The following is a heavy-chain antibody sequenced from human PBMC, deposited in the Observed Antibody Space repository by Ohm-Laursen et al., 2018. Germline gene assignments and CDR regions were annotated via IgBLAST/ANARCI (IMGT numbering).Heavy chain of an antibody. CDR3: ARLRWYGGLEYYFDY. Sequence: GTLSLTCTVSGGSISSYYWSWIRQPAGKGLEWIGRIYTTGSTNYNPSLKSRVTMSVDTSKNQFSLKLSSVTAADTAVYYCARLRWYGGLEYYFDYWGQGTLVTVSS. J-gene: IGHJ4*02. CDR2: IYTTGST. D-gene: IGHD4-23*01. V-gene: IGHV4-4*07. CDR1: GGSISSYY.